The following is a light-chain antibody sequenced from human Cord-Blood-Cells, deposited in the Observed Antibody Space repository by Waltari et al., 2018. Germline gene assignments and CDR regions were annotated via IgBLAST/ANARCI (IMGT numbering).Light chain of an antibody. CDR1: QSISSY. V-gene: IGKV1-39*01. Sequence: DIQMTQSPSYLSASVGDRVTITCRASQSISSYLNWYQQKPGKAPKLLIYAASSLQSGVPSRFSGSGSGTDFTLTSSSLQPEDFATYYCQQSYSTPLTFGGGTKVEIK. CDR3: QQSYSTPLT. J-gene: IGKJ4*01. CDR2: AAS.